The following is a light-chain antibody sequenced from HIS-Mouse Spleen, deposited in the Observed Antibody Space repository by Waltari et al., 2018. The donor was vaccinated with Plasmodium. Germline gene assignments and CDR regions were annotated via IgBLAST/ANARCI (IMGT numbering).Light chain of an antibody. CDR1: ALPKKY. V-gene: IGLV3-10*01. Sequence: SYELTQPPSVSVSPGQTARITCSGDALPKKYAYWSKQKSGQAPVLVIYEDSKRPPGIPERFSGSSSGTMATLTISGAQVEDEADYYCYSTDSSGNHRVFGGGTKLTVL. CDR2: EDS. J-gene: IGLJ3*02. CDR3: YSTDSSGNHRV.